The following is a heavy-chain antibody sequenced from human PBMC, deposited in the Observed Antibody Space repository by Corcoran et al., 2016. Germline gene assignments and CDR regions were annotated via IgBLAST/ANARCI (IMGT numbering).Heavy chain of an antibody. J-gene: IGHJ1*01. Sequence: QVQLVESGGGMVQPGRSLRLSCAASGFTFSTYGMHWVRQAPGKGLEWVAVISNDGINKDYADSVKGRFTISRDNSKNTLSLQMNRLRAEDTAVYYCAKVGGLGSYMYHFYNWGQGTLVTVSS. V-gene: IGHV3-30*18. CDR3: AKVGGLGSYMYHFYN. D-gene: IGHD3-10*01. CDR2: ISNDGINK. CDR1: GFTFSTYG.